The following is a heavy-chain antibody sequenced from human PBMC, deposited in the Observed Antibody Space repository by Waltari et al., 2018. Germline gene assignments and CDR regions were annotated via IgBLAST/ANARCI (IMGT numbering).Heavy chain of an antibody. CDR1: GYSIRSTYH. CDR3: ATDPSYYGSGTYWAGWFDP. V-gene: IGHV4-38-2*02. D-gene: IGHD3-10*01. J-gene: IGHJ5*02. Sequence: QVQLQESGPGLVTPSETLSLTCTVSGYSIRSTYHWGWIRQSPAKGLEWIGSIFHSGSTYYNPSLKSRVTISVDTSKNQFSLKLSSVTAADTAVYYCATDPSYYGSGTYWAGWFDPWGQGTLVTVSS. CDR2: IFHSGST.